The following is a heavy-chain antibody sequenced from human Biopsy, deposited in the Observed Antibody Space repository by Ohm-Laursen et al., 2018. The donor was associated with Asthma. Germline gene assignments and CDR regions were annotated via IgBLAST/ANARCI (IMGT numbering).Heavy chain of an antibody. CDR2: IMTVFGTT. CDR1: GGTFSNFA. Sequence: SSVKVSCKTPGGTFSNFAISWVRQAPGQGLEWLGGIMTVFGTTNYAQKFQGRVTMTEDTSTDTAYMELSSLSSDDTAVYYCASDFPKDYVRYNFQFWGQGTLVTVSS. CDR3: ASDFPKDYVRYNFQF. D-gene: IGHD4-17*01. J-gene: IGHJ4*02. V-gene: IGHV1-69*06.